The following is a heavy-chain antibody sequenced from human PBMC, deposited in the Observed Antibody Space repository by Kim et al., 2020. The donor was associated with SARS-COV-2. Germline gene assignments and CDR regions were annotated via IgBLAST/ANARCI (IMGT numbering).Heavy chain of an antibody. Sequence: KGRFTISRDKSKNTLYLQMNRLRAEDTAVYYCAREYEPIAAAGRSYYGMDVWGQGTTVTVSS. V-gene: IGHV3-30*07. J-gene: IGHJ6*02. CDR3: AREYEPIAAAGRSYYGMDV. D-gene: IGHD6-13*01.